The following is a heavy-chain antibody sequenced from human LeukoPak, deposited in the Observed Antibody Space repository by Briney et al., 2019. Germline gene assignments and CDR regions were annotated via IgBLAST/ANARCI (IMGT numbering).Heavy chain of an antibody. CDR3: ARVNYDFWSGYFDYFYVDV. Sequence: PSETLSLTCTVSGGSITSGNYYWSWIRQPAGEGLEWIGRIYTSGSTNYNPSLKSRVTISIDTSKNQFSLKLSSVTAADTAVYYCARVNYDFWSGYFDYFYVDVWGKGTTVTVSS. J-gene: IGHJ6*03. CDR1: GGSITSGNYY. D-gene: IGHD3-3*01. CDR2: IYTSGST. V-gene: IGHV4-61*02.